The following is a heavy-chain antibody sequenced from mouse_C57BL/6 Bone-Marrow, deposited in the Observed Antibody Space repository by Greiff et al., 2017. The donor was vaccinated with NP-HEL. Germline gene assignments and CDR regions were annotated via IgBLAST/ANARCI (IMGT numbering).Heavy chain of an antibody. J-gene: IGHJ3*01. V-gene: IGHV1-82*01. CDR3: CHPYSNYEGGAY. Sequence: QVHVKQSGPELVKPGASVKISCKASGYAFSSSWMNWVKQRPGKGLEWIGRIYPGDGDTNYNGKFKGKATLTADKSSSTAYMQLSSLTSEDSAVYFCCHPYSNYEGGAYWGQGTLVTVSA. D-gene: IGHD2-5*01. CDR2: IYPGDGDT. CDR1: GYAFSSSW.